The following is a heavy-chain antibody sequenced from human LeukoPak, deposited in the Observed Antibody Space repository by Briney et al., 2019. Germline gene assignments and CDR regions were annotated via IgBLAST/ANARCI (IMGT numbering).Heavy chain of an antibody. D-gene: IGHD5-24*01. J-gene: IGHJ4*02. CDR2: IYYSGST. V-gene: IGHV4-39*07. Sequence: PSETLSLTCTVSGGSISSSSYYWGWIRQPPGKGLEWIGSIYYSGSTYYNPSLKSRVTISVDTSKNQFSLKLSSVTAADTAVYYCARGMRDGYNSFDYWGQGTLVTVSS. CDR3: ARGMRDGYNSFDY. CDR1: GGSISSSSYY.